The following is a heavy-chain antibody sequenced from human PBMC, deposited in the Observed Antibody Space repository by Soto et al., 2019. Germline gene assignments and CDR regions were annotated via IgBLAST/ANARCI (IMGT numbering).Heavy chain of an antibody. D-gene: IGHD3-3*01. J-gene: IGHJ5*02. Sequence: PGGSLRLSCAASGFTFSSYAMSWVRQAPGKGLEWVSAISGSGGSTYYADSVKGRFTISRDNSKNTLYLQMNSLRAEDTAVYYCAKGMYYDFWSGTWFDPWGQGTPVTVSS. V-gene: IGHV3-23*01. CDR3: AKGMYYDFWSGTWFDP. CDR2: ISGSGGST. CDR1: GFTFSSYA.